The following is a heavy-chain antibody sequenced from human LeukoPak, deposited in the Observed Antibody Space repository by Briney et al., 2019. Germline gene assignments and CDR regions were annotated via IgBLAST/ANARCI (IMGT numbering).Heavy chain of an antibody. CDR2: IIPILGIA. V-gene: IGHV1-69*02. CDR3: ARGSVTGHYYYYYGMDV. CDR1: GGTFSSYT. J-gene: IGHJ6*02. Sequence: ASVKVSCKASGGTFSSYTISWVRQAPGQGLEWMGRIIPILGIANYAQKFQGRVTITADKSTSTAYMELSSLRSEDTAVYYCARGSVTGHYYYYYGMDVWGQGTTVTVSS. D-gene: IGHD3-10*01.